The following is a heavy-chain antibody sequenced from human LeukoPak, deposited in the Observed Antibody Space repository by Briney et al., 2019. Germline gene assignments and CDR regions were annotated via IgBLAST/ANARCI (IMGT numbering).Heavy chain of an antibody. J-gene: IGHJ6*02. D-gene: IGHD6-19*01. V-gene: IGHV1-69*01. CDR3: ASGRIIAVAGTQPTYYYYGMDV. Sequence: SVKVSCKASGGTFSSYAISWVRQAPGQGLEWMGGIIPIFGTANYAQKFQGRVTITADESTSTAYMELSSLRSEGTAVYYCASGRIIAVAGTQPTYYYYGMDVWGQGTTVTVSS. CDR2: IIPIFGTA. CDR1: GGTFSSYA.